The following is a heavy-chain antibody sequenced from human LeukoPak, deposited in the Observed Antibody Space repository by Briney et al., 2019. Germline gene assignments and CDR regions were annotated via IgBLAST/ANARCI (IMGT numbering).Heavy chain of an antibody. Sequence: GGSLRLSCAASGFTFSSYSMNWVRQAPGKGLEWVSVIYSGGSTYYADSVKGRFTISRDNAKNSLYLQMNSLRAEDTAVYYCAELGITMIGGVWGKGTTVTISS. CDR2: IYSGGST. D-gene: IGHD3-10*02. CDR1: GFTFSSYS. V-gene: IGHV3-66*01. J-gene: IGHJ6*04. CDR3: AELGITMIGGV.